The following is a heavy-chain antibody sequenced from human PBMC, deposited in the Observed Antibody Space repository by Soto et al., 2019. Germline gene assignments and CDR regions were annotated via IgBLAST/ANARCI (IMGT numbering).Heavy chain of an antibody. V-gene: IGHV3-23*01. D-gene: IGHD4-17*01. CDR2: ISGSGGST. CDR3: ANGDYVGYFQH. CDR1: GFTFSSYA. J-gene: IGHJ1*01. Sequence: GGSLRLSCAASGFTFSSYAMSWVRQAPGKGLEWVSAISGSGGSTYYADSVKGRFTISRDNSKNTLYLQMNSLRAEDTAVYYCANGDYVGYFQHWGQGTXVTVSS.